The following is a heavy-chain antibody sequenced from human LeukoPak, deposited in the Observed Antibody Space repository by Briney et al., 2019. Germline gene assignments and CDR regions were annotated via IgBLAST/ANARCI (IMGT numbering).Heavy chain of an antibody. Sequence: SETLSLTCAVSGGSLSSGGYSWSWIRQPPGKGLEWIGYIYRSGSAYYSPSLKSRVTISIDRSKNQFSLKLSSVTAADTAVYYCARVYGDYIMDVWGQGTTVTVSS. CDR1: GGSLSSGGYS. D-gene: IGHD4-17*01. V-gene: IGHV4-30-2*01. CDR3: ARVYGDYIMDV. CDR2: IYRSGSA. J-gene: IGHJ6*02.